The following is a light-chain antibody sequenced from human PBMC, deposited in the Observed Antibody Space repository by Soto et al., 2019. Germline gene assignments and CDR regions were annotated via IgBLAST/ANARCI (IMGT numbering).Light chain of an antibody. Sequence: DIQMTQSPSTLSASVGDRVTITCRASQSISSWLAWYQQQPGKAPKLLIYQASSLESGVQSRFSGSESGTVFTLTISSLQPDDFATYYCQHYNSYPWTFGQGTRVEIK. CDR3: QHYNSYPWT. CDR2: QAS. V-gene: IGKV1-5*03. CDR1: QSISSW. J-gene: IGKJ1*01.